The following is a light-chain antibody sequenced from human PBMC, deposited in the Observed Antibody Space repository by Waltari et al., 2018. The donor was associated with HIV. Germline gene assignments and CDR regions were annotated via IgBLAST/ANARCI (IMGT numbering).Light chain of an antibody. J-gene: IGLJ2*01. CDR1: SSNIGSNT. V-gene: IGLV1-44*01. CDR3: AAWDDSLNGHVV. Sequence: QSVLTQPPSASGTPGQRVTISCSGSSSNIGSNTVNWYQQLPGTAPKPLLYRNNQRPAGVPDRVSGSRSGASASRPISGIQSEDEPDYYCAAWDDSLNGHVVFGGGTKLTVL. CDR2: RNN.